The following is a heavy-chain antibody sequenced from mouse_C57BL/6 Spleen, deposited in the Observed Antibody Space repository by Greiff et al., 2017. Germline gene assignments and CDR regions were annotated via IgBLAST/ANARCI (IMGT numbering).Heavy chain of an antibody. CDR1: GYTFTSYW. Sequence: QVQLQQPGAELVKPGASVKLSCKASGYTFTSYWMQWVKQRPGQGLEWIGEIDPSDSYTNYNQKFKGKATLTVDTSSSTAYMQLSSLTSEDSAVYYCARSAYYYGIWYFDVWGTGTTVTVSS. D-gene: IGHD1-1*01. CDR3: ARSAYYYGIWYFDV. CDR2: IDPSDSYT. V-gene: IGHV1-50*01. J-gene: IGHJ1*03.